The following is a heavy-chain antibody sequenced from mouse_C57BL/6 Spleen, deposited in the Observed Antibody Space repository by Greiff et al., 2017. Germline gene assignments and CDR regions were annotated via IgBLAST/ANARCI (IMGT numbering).Heavy chain of an antibody. CDR3: ARRGNNAMDY. V-gene: IGHV1-64*01. Sequence: QVQLQQPGAELVKPGASVKLSCKASGYTFTSYWMHWVKQRPGQGLEWIGMIHPNSGSTNYNEKFKSKATLTVDKSSSTAYMQISSLTSEDSAVYYCARRGNNAMDYWGQGTSVTVSS. J-gene: IGHJ4*01. D-gene: IGHD2-1*01. CDR1: GYTFTSYW. CDR2: IHPNSGST.